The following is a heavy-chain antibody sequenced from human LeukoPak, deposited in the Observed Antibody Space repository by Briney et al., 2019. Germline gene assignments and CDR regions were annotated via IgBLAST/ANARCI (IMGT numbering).Heavy chain of an antibody. CDR3: VREGADAFDI. V-gene: IGHV3-30-3*01. CDR1: GFTFSSYA. Sequence: GGSVRLSCAASGFTFSSYAMHWVRQAPGKGLEWVAIISYDGSNKDYADCVKGRFIISRDNSKNTLYLQMNSLRAEDTAVFYCVREGADAFDIWGQGTMVTVSS. D-gene: IGHD1-26*01. CDR2: ISYDGSNK. J-gene: IGHJ3*02.